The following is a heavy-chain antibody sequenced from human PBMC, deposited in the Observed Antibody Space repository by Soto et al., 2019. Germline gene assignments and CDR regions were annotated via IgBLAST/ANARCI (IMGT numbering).Heavy chain of an antibody. CDR3: AREGDGYNFDY. V-gene: IGHV3-74*01. D-gene: IGHD5-12*01. CDR1: GFTFSSYW. J-gene: IGHJ4*02. Sequence: PGGSLRLSCAASGFTFSSYWMHWVRQDPGKGLLWVSRINGDGRSTSYADSVKGRFTISRDNAKNTLYLQMNSLRAEDTAVYYCAREGDGYNFDYWGQGTLVTVSS. CDR2: INGDGRST.